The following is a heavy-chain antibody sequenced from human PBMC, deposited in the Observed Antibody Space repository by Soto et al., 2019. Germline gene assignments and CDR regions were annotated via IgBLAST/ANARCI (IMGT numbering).Heavy chain of an antibody. CDR2: IHYSGST. D-gene: IGHD2-15*01. J-gene: IGHJ4*02. CDR1: GGSISSHY. CDR3: ARGGWSLDY. Sequence: SETLSLTCTVSGGSISSHYWSWIRQPPGKGLEWIGYIHYSGSTDYNPSLKSRLTISVDTSKNQFSLKLSSVTAADTAVYYCARGGWSLDYWGQGTLVTVSS. V-gene: IGHV4-59*11.